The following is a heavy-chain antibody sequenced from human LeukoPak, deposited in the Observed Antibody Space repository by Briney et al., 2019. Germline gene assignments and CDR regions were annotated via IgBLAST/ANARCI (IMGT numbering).Heavy chain of an antibody. Sequence: GGSLRLSCEVSGFTLRDFWMSWVRQAPGKGLEWVANIKQDGSKKDYVDSVRGRFTIARDDAKKSVFLEMNSLRVEDTAVYFCARVDFGEYSNYFDNWGQGTLVTVSA. J-gene: IGHJ4*02. D-gene: IGHD2/OR15-2a*01. CDR1: GFTLRDFW. V-gene: IGHV3-7*01. CDR2: IKQDGSKK. CDR3: ARVDFGEYSNYFDN.